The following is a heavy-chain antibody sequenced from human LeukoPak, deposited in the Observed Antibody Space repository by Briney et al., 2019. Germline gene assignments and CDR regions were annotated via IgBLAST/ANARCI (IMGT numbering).Heavy chain of an antibody. J-gene: IGHJ5*02. V-gene: IGHV4-39*01. CDR2: IYYSGST. CDR3: ARGLYDFWSGYYRS. D-gene: IGHD3-3*01. CDR1: GGSISSSSYY. Sequence: SETLSLTCTVSGGSISSSSYYWGWIRQPPGKGLEWIGSIYYSGSTYYNPSLKSRVTISVDTSKSQFSLKLSSVTAADTAVYYCARGLYDFWSGYYRSWGQGTLVTVSS.